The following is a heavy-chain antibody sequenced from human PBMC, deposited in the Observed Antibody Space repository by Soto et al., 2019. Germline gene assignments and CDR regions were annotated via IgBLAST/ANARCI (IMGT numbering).Heavy chain of an antibody. Sequence: GGSLRLSCAASGFTFSSYAMHWVRQDPGKGLEWVAVISYDGSNKYYADSVKGRFTISRDNSKNTLYLQMNSLRAEDRAVDYCARETTVRGVIGPSYYYYYIEIWRQETTVTISS. V-gene: IGHV3-30-3*01. D-gene: IGHD3-10*02. CDR2: ISYDGSNK. J-gene: IGHJ6*02. CDR1: GFTFSSYA. CDR3: ARETTVRGVIGPSYYYYYIEI.